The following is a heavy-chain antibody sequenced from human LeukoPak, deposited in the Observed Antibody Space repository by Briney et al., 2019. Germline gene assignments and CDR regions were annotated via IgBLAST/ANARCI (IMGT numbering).Heavy chain of an antibody. CDR3: VREGAYSTSSPAGY. Sequence: GGSLRLSCAASGFTFSSYWMSWVRHAPGKRLEWVANINQCGSEKYYVDYVKGRFIIARDNARNSLFLQMNILTAEDTAIYYCVREGAYSTSSPAGYWGQGTLVSVSS. J-gene: IGHJ4*02. D-gene: IGHD6-6*01. CDR1: GFTFSSYW. V-gene: IGHV3-7*01. CDR2: INQCGSEK.